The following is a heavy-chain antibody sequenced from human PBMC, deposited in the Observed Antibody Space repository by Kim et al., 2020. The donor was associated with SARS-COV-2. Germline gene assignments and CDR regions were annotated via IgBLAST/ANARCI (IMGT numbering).Heavy chain of an antibody. J-gene: IGHJ5*02. D-gene: IGHD3-10*01. CDR3: ARHARGFGELLLNWFDP. V-gene: IGHV4-39*01. CDR1: GGSISSSSYY. Sequence: SETLSLTCTVSGGSISSSSYYWGWIRQPPGKGLEWIGSIYYSGSTYYNPSLKSRVTISVDTSKNQFSLKLSSVTAADTAVYYCARHARGFGELLLNWFDPWGQGTLVTVSS. CDR2: IYYSGST.